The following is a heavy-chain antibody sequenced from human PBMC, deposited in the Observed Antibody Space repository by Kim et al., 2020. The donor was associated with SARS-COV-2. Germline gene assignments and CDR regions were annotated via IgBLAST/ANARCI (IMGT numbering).Heavy chain of an antibody. CDR1: GGSISSSNW. J-gene: IGHJ1*01. Sequence: SETLSLTCAVSGGSISSSNWWSWVRQPPGKGLEWIGEIYHSGSTNYNPSLKSRVTISVDKSKNQFSLKLSSVTAADTAVYYCASYYGSGSYSTHINPPVEYFQHWGQGTLVTVSS. D-gene: IGHD3-10*01. V-gene: IGHV4-4*02. CDR2: IYHSGST. CDR3: ASYYGSGSYSTHINPPVEYFQH.